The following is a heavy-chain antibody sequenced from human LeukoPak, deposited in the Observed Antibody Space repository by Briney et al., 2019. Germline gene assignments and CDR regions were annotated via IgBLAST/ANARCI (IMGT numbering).Heavy chain of an antibody. D-gene: IGHD6-19*01. J-gene: IGHJ5*02. CDR1: GGSISSSSYY. V-gene: IGHV4-39*07. Sequence: KASETLSLTCTVSGGSISSSSYYWGWIRQPPGKGLEWIGSIYYSGSTYYNPSLKSRVTISVDTSKNQFSLKLSSVTAADTAVYYCASPRADSSGWYWFDPWGQGTLVTVSS. CDR2: IYYSGST. CDR3: ASPRADSSGWYWFDP.